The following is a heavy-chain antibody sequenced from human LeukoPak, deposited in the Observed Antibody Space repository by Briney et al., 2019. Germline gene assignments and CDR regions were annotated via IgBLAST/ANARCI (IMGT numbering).Heavy chain of an antibody. CDR1: GGTFSSYT. Sequence: SVKVSCKASGGTFSSYTISWVRQAPGQGLEWMGRIIPILGIANYALKFQGRVTITADKSTSTAYMELSSLRSEDTAVYYCARSLRDFWSGYHDYWGQGTLVTVSS. CDR3: ARSLRDFWSGYHDY. J-gene: IGHJ4*02. CDR2: IIPILGIA. V-gene: IGHV1-69*02. D-gene: IGHD3-3*01.